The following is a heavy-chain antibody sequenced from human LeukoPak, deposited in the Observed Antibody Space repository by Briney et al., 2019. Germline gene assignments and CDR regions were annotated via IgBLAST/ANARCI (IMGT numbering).Heavy chain of an antibody. CDR1: GFSFSSYA. CDR2: ISAGGGST. Sequence: PGGSLRLSCAASGFSFSSYAMSWVRQAPGKGLEWVSGISAGGGSTYYADSVKGRFTISRDNSKNTLYLQMNSLRAEDTAVYYCARRQIQYYYYGVDVWGQGTTVTVSS. D-gene: IGHD1-1*01. V-gene: IGHV3-23*01. CDR3: ARRQIQYYYYGVDV. J-gene: IGHJ6*02.